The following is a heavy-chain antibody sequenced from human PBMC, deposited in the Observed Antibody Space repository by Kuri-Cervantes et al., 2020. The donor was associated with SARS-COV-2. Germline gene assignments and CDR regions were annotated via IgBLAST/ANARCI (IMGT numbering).Heavy chain of an antibody. Sequence: GGSLRLSCAASGFTFSSYSMNWVRQAPGKGLEWVSAISGSGGSTYYADSVKGRFTISRDNSKNTLYLQMNSLRAEDTAVYYCARDMFQQLVEVAAFDIWGQGTMVTVSS. CDR2: ISGSGGST. V-gene: IGHV3-23*01. J-gene: IGHJ3*02. CDR1: GFTFSSYS. CDR3: ARDMFQQLVEVAAFDI. D-gene: IGHD6-13*01.